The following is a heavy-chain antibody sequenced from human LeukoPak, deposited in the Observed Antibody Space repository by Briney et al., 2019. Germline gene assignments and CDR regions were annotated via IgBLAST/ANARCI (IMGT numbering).Heavy chain of an antibody. CDR1: GFTVSSNY. Sequence: GGSLRLSCAASGFTVSSNYMSWVRQAPGKGLEWVSVIYSGGSTYYADSVKGRFTISGDNSKNTLYLQMNSLRAEDTAVYYCARDPIYDSSGYNDYWGQGTLVTVSS. CDR3: ARDPIYDSSGYNDY. V-gene: IGHV3-66*01. CDR2: IYSGGST. D-gene: IGHD3-22*01. J-gene: IGHJ4*02.